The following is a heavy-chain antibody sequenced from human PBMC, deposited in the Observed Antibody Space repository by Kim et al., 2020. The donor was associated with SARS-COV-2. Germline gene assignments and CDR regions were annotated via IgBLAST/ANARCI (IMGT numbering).Heavy chain of an antibody. D-gene: IGHD3-22*01. CDR2: ISNDGINK. CDR3: AKEKLVVHTYYGMDV. V-gene: IGHV3-30*18. CDR1: GFTFGNYG. J-gene: IGHJ6*02. Sequence: GGSLRLSCAASGFTFGNYGMHWVRQAPGEGLEWVALISNDGINKYYGDSVKGRFTISRDNSKNTLFLLLNSLRPDDTAVYFCAKEKLVVHTYYGMDVWGQGTTVTVSS.